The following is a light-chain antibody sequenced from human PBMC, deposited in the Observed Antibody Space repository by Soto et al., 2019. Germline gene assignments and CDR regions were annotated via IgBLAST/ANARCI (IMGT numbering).Light chain of an antibody. CDR2: YDR. Sequence: SYELTQPPSVSVAPGETATITCGGDNIVSKSVHWYQQKPGQAPVLVIYYDRDRPSGIPERFSGSNSGDTATLTISWVEAGDEADYYCQVWDGDSDHVVFGGGTKLTVL. J-gene: IGLJ2*01. CDR3: QVWDGDSDHVV. V-gene: IGLV3-21*04. CDR1: NIVSKS.